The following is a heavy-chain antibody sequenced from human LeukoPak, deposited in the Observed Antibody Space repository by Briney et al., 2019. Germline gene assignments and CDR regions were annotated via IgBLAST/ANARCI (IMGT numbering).Heavy chain of an antibody. V-gene: IGHV3-23*01. CDR1: GFTFSSYA. CDR3: AKDDSSGWQANDY. J-gene: IGHJ4*02. D-gene: IGHD6-19*01. Sequence: PGGSLRLSCAASGFTFSSYAMSWVRQAPGKGLEWVSAISGSGGSTYYADSVKGRFTISRDNSKNTLYLQMNSLRAEDTAVYCCAKDDSSGWQANDYWGQGTLVTVSS. CDR2: ISGSGGST.